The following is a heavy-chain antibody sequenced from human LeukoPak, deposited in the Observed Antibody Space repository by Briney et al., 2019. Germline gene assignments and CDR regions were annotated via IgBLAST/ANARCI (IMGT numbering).Heavy chain of an antibody. CDR3: RADMQLTY. CDR2: ISSSGGST. V-gene: IGHV3-23*01. Sequence: GGSLRLSCTASGFPLSSSAMSWVRQAPGKGLEWVSLISSSGGSTYYSDSVKGRFSISRDDSKNTLYLQMDSLRAEETAVYYCRADMQLTYWGEGILVTVSS. D-gene: IGHD6-13*01. J-gene: IGHJ4*02. CDR1: GFPLSSSA.